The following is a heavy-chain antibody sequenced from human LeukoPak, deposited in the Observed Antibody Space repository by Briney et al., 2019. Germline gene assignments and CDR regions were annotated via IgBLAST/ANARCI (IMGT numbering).Heavy chain of an antibody. CDR2: INSDESST. CDR1: GFTFSSYA. V-gene: IGHV3-74*01. Sequence: PPGGSLRLSCAASGFTFSSYAMSWVRQAPGKGLMWVSRINSDESSTSYADSVKGRFTISRDNAKNTLYLQMNSLRAEDTAVYYCAKTDRMDVWGKGTTVTISS. J-gene: IGHJ6*03. CDR3: AKTDRMDV.